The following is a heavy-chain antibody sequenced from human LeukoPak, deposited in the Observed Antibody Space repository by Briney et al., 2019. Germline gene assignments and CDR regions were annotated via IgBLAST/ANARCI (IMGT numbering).Heavy chain of an antibody. V-gene: IGHV1-69*05. Sequence: SVKVSCKASGGTFSSYAISWVRQAPGQGLEWMGGIIPIFGTANYAQKFQGRVTITTDESTSTAYMELSSLRSVDTAVYYCARRYCTNGVCYTYAFDIWGQGTMVTVSS. J-gene: IGHJ3*02. D-gene: IGHD2-8*01. CDR3: ARRYCTNGVCYTYAFDI. CDR2: IIPIFGTA. CDR1: GGTFSSYA.